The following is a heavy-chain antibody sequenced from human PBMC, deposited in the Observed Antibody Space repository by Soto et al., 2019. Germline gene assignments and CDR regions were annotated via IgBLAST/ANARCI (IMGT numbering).Heavy chain of an antibody. CDR2: IYHSGGT. CDR1: GGSVSSGSYS. V-gene: IGHV4-30-2*01. J-gene: IGHJ5*02. D-gene: IGHD4-17*01. CDR3: ARTMTTSGWFDP. Sequence: PSETLSLTCTVSGGSVSSGSYSWSWIQQPPGKGLEWIGYIYHSGGTYYNPSLKSRVTLSIDRTKKQFSLKLKSVTAADTAVYFCARTMTTSGWFDPWGQGTLVTVSS.